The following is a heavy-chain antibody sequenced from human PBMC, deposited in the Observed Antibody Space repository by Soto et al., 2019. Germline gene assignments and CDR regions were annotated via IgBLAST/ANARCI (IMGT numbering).Heavy chain of an antibody. CDR3: AGEAWDHDYDEVGY. CDR2: INAGNGNT. D-gene: IGHD4-17*01. Sequence: QVPLVQSGAEVKKPGASVKVSCKASGYTFTSYAMHWVRQAPGQRLEWMGWINAGNGNTKYAQKFQGRVTITMDTCASAAYMETGSMRSEDTAVYYCAGEAWDHDYDEVGYWGEGTLVTVSS. CDR1: GYTFTSYA. J-gene: IGHJ4*02. V-gene: IGHV1-3*01.